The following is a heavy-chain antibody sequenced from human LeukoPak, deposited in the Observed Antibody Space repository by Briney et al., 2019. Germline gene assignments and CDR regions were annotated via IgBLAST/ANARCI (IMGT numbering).Heavy chain of an antibody. CDR2: INSKSKNM. Sequence: GGSLRLSCAASGFTFSSYAMNWVRQAPGKWLEWVSSINSKSKNMYYADSMRGRFTISRDNARNSLFLQMNSLRVEDTAVYFCVREGVGALDEAFDIWGPGTIVTVSS. D-gene: IGHD1-26*01. CDR1: GFTFSSYA. CDR3: VREGVGALDEAFDI. V-gene: IGHV3-21*01. J-gene: IGHJ3*02.